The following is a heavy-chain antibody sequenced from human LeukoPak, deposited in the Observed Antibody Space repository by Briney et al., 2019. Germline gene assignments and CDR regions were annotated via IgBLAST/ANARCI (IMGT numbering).Heavy chain of an antibody. CDR2: INSDGSST. V-gene: IGHV3-74*01. CDR1: GFTFSSYW. Sequence: PGGSLRLSCAASGFTFSSYWMHWVRQAPGKGLVWVSRINSDGSSTSYADSVKGRFTISRDNAKNTLYLQMNSLRAEDTAAYYCVRGGGYSYGFNDYRGQGTLVTVSS. D-gene: IGHD5-18*01. CDR3: VRGGGYSYGFNDY. J-gene: IGHJ4*02.